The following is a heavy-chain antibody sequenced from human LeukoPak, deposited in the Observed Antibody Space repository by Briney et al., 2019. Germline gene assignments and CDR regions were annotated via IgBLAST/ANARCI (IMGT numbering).Heavy chain of an antibody. CDR3: ARVIGYDQLDY. V-gene: IGHV4-31*03. J-gene: IGHJ4*02. Sequence: PSQTLSLPCSVSGGSISSGDYYWSWIRQHPGKGLEWIGYIHYSGSTYYNPSLKSRVSISVSTSKNRFSLQLSSVTAADTAVYYCARVIGYDQLDYWGQGTLVTVSS. CDR2: IHYSGST. D-gene: IGHD2-2*01. CDR1: GGSISSGDYY.